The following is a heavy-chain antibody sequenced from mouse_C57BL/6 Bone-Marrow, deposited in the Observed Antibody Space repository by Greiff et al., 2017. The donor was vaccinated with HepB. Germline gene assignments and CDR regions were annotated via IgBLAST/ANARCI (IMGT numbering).Heavy chain of an antibody. Sequence: QVQLQQPGAELVRPGSSVKLSCKAYGYTFTSYWMDWVKQRPGQGLEWIGNIYPSDSETHYNQKFKGKATLTADKSSSTAYMQLNSLTSEDSAVYFCARWGYYPHFDYWGQGTTLTVSS. CDR1: GYTFTSYW. CDR3: ARWGYYPHFDY. CDR2: IYPSDSET. V-gene: IGHV1-61*01. J-gene: IGHJ2*01. D-gene: IGHD2-3*01.